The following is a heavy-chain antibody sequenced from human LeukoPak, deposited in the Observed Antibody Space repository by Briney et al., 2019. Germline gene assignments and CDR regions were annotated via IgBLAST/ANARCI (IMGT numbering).Heavy chain of an antibody. CDR3: ARARGGGSGTYNYYAMDV. V-gene: IGHV3-30*02. CDR2: IRYDGSDK. D-gene: IGHD3-10*01. J-gene: IGHJ6*02. Sequence: GGSLRLSCAASGFTFSTYGLHWVRQAPGKGLEWVAFIRYDGSDKYYADSVKGRFAISRDNSKNTMYLQMISLRVEDTAVYYCARARGGGSGTYNYYAMDVWGQGSTVTVSS. CDR1: GFTFSTYG.